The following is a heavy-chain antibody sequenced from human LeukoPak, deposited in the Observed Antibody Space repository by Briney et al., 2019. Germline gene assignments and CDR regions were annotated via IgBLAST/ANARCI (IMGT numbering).Heavy chain of an antibody. V-gene: IGHV3-7*01. CDR1: GFTFSSYW. CDR2: IKQDGSEK. CDR3: ARRYCSSTSCPADY. Sequence: PGGSLRLSCAASGFTFSSYWMSWVRQAPGKGLDWVANIKQDGSEKYYVDSVKGRFTISRDNAKNSLYLQMNSLRAEDTAVYYCARRYCSSTSCPADYWGQGTLVTVSS. D-gene: IGHD2-2*01. J-gene: IGHJ4*02.